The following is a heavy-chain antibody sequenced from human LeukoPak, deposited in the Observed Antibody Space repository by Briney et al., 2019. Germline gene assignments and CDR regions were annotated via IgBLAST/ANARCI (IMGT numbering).Heavy chain of an antibody. CDR2: IYHSGST. CDR3: ARQTGSGLFILP. J-gene: IGHJ4*02. D-gene: IGHD3/OR15-3a*01. V-gene: IGHV4-4*02. Sequence: SGTLSITCAVSGGSISSSNWWSCIRQPPRKGLEWIGEIYHSGSTYYNPSLKSRVTISVDKSKTQFSLRLTSVTAADTAVYYCARQTGSGLFILPGGQGTLVTVSS. CDR1: GGSISSSNW.